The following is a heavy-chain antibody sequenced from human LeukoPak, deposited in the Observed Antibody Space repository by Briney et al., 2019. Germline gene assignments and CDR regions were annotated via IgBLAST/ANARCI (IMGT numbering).Heavy chain of an antibody. CDR3: AEGNFDY. CDR2: ISYDGSNK. V-gene: IGHV3-30*04. Sequence: GRSLRLSCAASGFTFSSYAMHWVRQAPGKGLEWVAVISYDGSNKYYADSVKGRFTISRDNSKNTLYLQMNSLRAEDTAVYYCAEGNFDYWGQGTLVTVSS. J-gene: IGHJ4*02. CDR1: GFTFSSYA.